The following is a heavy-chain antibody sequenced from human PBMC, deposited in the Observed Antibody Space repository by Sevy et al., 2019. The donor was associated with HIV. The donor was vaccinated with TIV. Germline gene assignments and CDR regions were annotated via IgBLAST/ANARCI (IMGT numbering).Heavy chain of an antibody. J-gene: IGHJ4*02. V-gene: IGHV4-59*01. CDR3: AKGIAVAGPFDY. CDR2: IHYSGST. D-gene: IGHD6-19*01. CDR1: GDSITSYY. Sequence: SETLSVTCTVSGDSITSYYWNWIRQPPGKGLEWIGYIHYSGSTNYNPSLKSRVSISVDTSKNQFSLKLSSVTAADTAVYYCAKGIAVAGPFDYWGQGNLVTVSS.